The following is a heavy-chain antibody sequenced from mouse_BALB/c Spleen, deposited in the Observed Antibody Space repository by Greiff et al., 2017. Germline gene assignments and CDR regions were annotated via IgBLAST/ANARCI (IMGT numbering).Heavy chain of an antibody. V-gene: IGHV5-6-3*01. CDR3: AREGFDYYCSRRYAMDY. D-gene: IGHD1-1*01. CDR1: GFTFSSYG. Sequence: EVQLVESGGGLVQPGGSLKLSCAASGFTFSSYGMSWVRQTPDKRLELVATINSNGGSTYYPDSVKGRFTISRDNAKNTLYLQMSSLKSEDTAMYYCAREGFDYYCSRRYAMDYWGQGTSVTVSS. CDR2: INSNGGST. J-gene: IGHJ4*01.